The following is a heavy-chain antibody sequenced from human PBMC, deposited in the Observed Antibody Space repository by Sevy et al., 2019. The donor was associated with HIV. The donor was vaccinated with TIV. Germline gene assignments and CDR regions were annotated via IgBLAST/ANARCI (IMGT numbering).Heavy chain of an antibody. D-gene: IGHD3-22*01. CDR2: YDPEDEKK. Sequence: ASVKVSCKVSGKTLTQLSMHWVRQAPGKGLEWMGSYDPEDEKKIYAQKVQGRVTMNEDTSTDTAYMELRILRSEDTAVYYCATTKDYYESSGSPFDYWGQGTLVTVSS. CDR3: ATTKDYYESSGSPFDY. CDR1: GKTLTQLS. J-gene: IGHJ4*02. V-gene: IGHV1-24*01.